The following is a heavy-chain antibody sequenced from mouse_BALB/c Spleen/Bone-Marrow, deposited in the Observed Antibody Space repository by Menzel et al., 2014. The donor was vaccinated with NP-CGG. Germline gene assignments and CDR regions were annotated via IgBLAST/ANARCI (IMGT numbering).Heavy chain of an antibody. CDR2: IYWDDDK. D-gene: IGHD1-1*01. CDR1: GFSLSTSGMG. Sequence: QVTLKECGPGILQPSQTLSLPCSFSGFSLSTSGMGVSWIRQPSGKGLEWLAHIYWDDDKRYNPSLKSRLTISKDTSRNQVFLKITSVDTADTATYYCARRYYYGSSPFAYWGQGTLVTVSA. CDR3: ARRYYYGSSPFAY. J-gene: IGHJ3*01. V-gene: IGHV8-12*01.